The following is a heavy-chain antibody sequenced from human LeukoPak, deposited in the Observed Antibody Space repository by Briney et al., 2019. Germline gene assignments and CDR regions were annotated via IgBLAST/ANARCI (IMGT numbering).Heavy chain of an antibody. Sequence: GGSLRLSCAASGFTFSSYSMNWVRQAPGKGLEWVSYISSSSSTIYYADSVKGRFTISRDNAKNSLYLQMNSLRAEDTAVYFCAREDYDFWSTSFTGPLPYYFKFWGQGTLVTVSS. D-gene: IGHD3-3*01. J-gene: IGHJ4*02. V-gene: IGHV3-48*01. CDR2: ISSSSSTI. CDR3: AREDYDFWSTSFTGPLPYYFKF. CDR1: GFTFSSYS.